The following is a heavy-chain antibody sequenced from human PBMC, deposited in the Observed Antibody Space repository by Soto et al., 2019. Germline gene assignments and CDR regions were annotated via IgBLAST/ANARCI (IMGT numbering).Heavy chain of an antibody. CDR1: GFTFDDYA. CDR2: ISWNSGSI. J-gene: IGHJ4*02. V-gene: IGHV3-9*01. D-gene: IGHD3-3*01. CDR3: GTIYYDFWTGYYTDPNLDY. Sequence: ALRLSCAASGFTFDDYAMHWVRQAPGKGLEWVSGISWNSGSIGYADSVKGRFTISRDNAKNSLYLQMNSLRAEDTALYYCGTIYYDFWTGYYTDPNLDYWGQGTVVT.